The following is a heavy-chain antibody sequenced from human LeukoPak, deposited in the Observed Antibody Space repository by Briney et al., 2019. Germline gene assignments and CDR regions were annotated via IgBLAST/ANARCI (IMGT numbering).Heavy chain of an antibody. CDR1: GGTFSSYA. Sequence: SVKVSCKASGGTFSSYAISWVRQAPGQGLEWMGGLIPIFGTANYAQKFQGRVTITTDESTSTAYMELSSLRSEDTAVYYCASSRVAGRIVVVVAAPGYFDYWGQGTLVTVSS. J-gene: IGHJ4*02. CDR3: ASSRVAGRIVVVVAAPGYFDY. CDR2: LIPIFGTA. D-gene: IGHD2-15*01. V-gene: IGHV1-69*05.